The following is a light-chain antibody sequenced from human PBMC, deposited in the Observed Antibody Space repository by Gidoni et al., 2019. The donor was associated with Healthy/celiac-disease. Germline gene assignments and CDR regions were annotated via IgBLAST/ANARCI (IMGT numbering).Light chain of an antibody. CDR2: GAS. V-gene: IGKV3-20*01. Sequence: EIVLTQSPGTLSLSPGERATLSCRASQSVSSSYLAWYQQKPGQAPRLLIYGASSRATGIPDRFSGSGSGTDFTLTISRLEPEDFAVYYCQQSGTFXXXTKVEIK. CDR1: QSVSSSY. CDR3: QQSGT. J-gene: IGKJ1*01.